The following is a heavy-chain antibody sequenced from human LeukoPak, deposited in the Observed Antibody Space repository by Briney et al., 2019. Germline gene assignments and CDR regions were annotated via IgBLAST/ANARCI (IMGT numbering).Heavy chain of an antibody. Sequence: SETLSLTCTVSGASKSREYSSWIRQPAGKGLEWIGRVYPTGSTNFSPSLKNRVTMSIDTSKNQFSLNLSSVTAADTAVYYCARRGGTNWYNWFDPLGQGTLVTVSS. CDR3: ARRGGTNWYNWFDP. J-gene: IGHJ5*02. V-gene: IGHV4-4*07. D-gene: IGHD7-27*01. CDR1: GASKSREY. CDR2: VYPTGST.